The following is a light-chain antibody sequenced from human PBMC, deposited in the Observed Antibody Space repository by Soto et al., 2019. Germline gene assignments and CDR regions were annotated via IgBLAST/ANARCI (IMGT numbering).Light chain of an antibody. J-gene: IGKJ1*01. Sequence: EIAMTQSPATLSVSPGERATLSCRASQSVSSNLAWYQQKPGQAPRLLIYGASTRATGIPARFSGSGSGTEFTLTISSLQSEDFAVYYCQQEWTFGQGTKVDIK. CDR1: QSVSSN. V-gene: IGKV3-15*01. CDR3: QQEWT. CDR2: GAS.